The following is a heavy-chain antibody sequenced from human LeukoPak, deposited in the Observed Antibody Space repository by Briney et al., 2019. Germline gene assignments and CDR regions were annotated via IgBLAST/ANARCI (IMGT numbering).Heavy chain of an antibody. CDR1: GFTFGDYA. V-gene: IGHV3-30*04. J-gene: IGHJ4*02. CDR2: ISYDGSNK. D-gene: IGHD1-26*01. CDR3: AKDTRGELSFDY. Sequence: GGSLRLSCTAPGFTFGDYAMSWVRQAPGKGLEWVAVISYDGSNKYYADSVKGRFTISRDNSKNTLYLQMNSLRAEDTAVYYCAKDTRGELSFDYWGQGTLVTVSS.